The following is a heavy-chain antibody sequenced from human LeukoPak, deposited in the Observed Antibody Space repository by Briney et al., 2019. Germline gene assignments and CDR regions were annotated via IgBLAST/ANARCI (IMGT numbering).Heavy chain of an antibody. D-gene: IGHD6-6*01. J-gene: IGHJ4*02. CDR2: ISGSGGST. V-gene: IGHV3-23*01. CDR1: GFTFSSYA. CDR3: ARWEYSSRPEYDY. Sequence: GGSLRLSCAASGFTFSSYAMSWVRQAPGKGLEWVSAISGSGGSTYYADSVKGRFTISRDNSKNSLYLQMNSLRAEDTAVYYCARWEYSSRPEYDYWGQGTLVTVSS.